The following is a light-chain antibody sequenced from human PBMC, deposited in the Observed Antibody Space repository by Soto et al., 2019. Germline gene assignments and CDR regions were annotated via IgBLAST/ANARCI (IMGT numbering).Light chain of an antibody. V-gene: IGKV1-12*01. CDR2: PAS. CDR1: QPISSW. Sequence: DIQMTQSPSSISASVGDRVTITCRASQPISSWLAWYQQVPGQAPYLLIYPASTLQSGVPSRCSGSGSGTDFTLTSNSLKPEDFATYYCQQGYNFPRAFGQGTKVDIK. J-gene: IGKJ1*01. CDR3: QQGYNFPRA.